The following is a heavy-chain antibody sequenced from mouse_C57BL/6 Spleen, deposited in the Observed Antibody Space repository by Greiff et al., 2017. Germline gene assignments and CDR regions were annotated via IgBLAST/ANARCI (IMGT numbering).Heavy chain of an antibody. CDR3: VRGAYSHYYAMDD. CDR1: GFSFNTYA. J-gene: IGHJ4*01. V-gene: IGHV10-1*01. CDR2: IRSKSNNYAT. Sequence: EVMLVESGGGLVQPKGSLKLSCAASGFSFNTYAMNWVRQAPGKGLEWVARIRSKSNNYATYYADSVKDRFTISRDDSESMLYLQMNNLKTEDTAMYYSVRGAYSHYYAMDDWGQGTSVTVSS. D-gene: IGHD6-5*01.